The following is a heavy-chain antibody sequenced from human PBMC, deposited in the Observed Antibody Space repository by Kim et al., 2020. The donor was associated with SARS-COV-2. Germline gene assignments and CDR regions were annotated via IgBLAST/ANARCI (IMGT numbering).Heavy chain of an antibody. CDR3: ARDGEFRITRTTDAFDI. CDR2: IWYDGSNK. D-gene: IGHD1-7*01. J-gene: IGHJ3*02. CDR1: GFTFSSYG. Sequence: GGSLRLSCAASGFTFSSYGMHWVRQAPGKGLEWVAVIWYDGSNKYYADSVKGRFTISRDNSKNTLYLQMNSLRAEDTAVYYCARDGEFRITRTTDAFDIWGQGTMVTVSS. V-gene: IGHV3-33*01.